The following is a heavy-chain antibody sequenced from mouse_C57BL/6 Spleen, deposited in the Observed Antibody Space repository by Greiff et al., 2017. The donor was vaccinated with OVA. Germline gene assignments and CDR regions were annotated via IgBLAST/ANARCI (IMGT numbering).Heavy chain of an antibody. J-gene: IGHJ1*03. Sequence: VQLQQPGAELVKPGASVKLSCKASGYTFTSYWMHWVKQRPGQGLEWIGMIHPNSGSTNYNEKFKSKATLTVDKSSSTAYMQLSSLTSEDSAVYYCARCPYYGSSYVYWYFDVWGTGTTVTVSS. CDR2: IHPNSGST. V-gene: IGHV1-64*01. CDR1: GYTFTSYW. CDR3: ARCPYYGSSYVYWYFDV. D-gene: IGHD1-1*01.